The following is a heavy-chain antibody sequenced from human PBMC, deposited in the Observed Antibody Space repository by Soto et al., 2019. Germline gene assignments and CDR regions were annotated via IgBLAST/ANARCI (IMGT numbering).Heavy chain of an antibody. Sequence: QVQLEESGPGLVKPSETLSLTCTVSGDSISSYYWTWIRQPPGKGLEWIAFIYYGGSINYNPSLKSRGAISVDTAKIQCSLNLHSVTAADTAVYYCARPGLDWGYLEYWGQGTRVAVSS. CDR1: GDSISSYY. CDR3: ARPGLDWGYLEY. J-gene: IGHJ4*02. V-gene: IGHV4-59*08. D-gene: IGHD3-9*01. CDR2: IYYGGSI.